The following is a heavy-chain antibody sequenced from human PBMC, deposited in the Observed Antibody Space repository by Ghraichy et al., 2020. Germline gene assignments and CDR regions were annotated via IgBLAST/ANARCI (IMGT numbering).Heavy chain of an antibody. J-gene: IGHJ4*02. D-gene: IGHD6-25*01. CDR2: IYYIGTT. Sequence: SQTLSLTCTVSGDSMNTYYWSWIRQPPGGTLEWIGHIYYIGTTNYNPSLKSRVTISLDMSKRQFFLELTSVTAADTAVYYCADMATTQRQAATASWGQGALVIVSS. V-gene: IGHV4-59*01. CDR3: ADMATTQRQAATAS. CDR1: GDSMNTYY.